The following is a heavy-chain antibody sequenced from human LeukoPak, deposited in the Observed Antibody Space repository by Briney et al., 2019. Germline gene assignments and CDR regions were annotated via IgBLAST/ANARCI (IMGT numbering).Heavy chain of an antibody. V-gene: IGHV6-1*01. CDR3: ARGGTIRVTGMTPFDY. CDR1: VDSVSSNSSI. D-gene: IGHD1-20*01. Sequence: HTLSLTLAFAVDSVSSNSSIWNWIRQSPGRGLEWLGRTYYRGSWYNDYAVTVKRRITFNPDTSKNQLSLQLNSGTPEDTATYYCARGGTIRVTGMTPFDYWGQGSLVTVSS. CDR2: TYYRGSWYN. J-gene: IGHJ4*02.